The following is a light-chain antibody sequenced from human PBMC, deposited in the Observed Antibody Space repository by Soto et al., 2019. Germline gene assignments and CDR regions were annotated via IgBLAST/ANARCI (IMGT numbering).Light chain of an antibody. V-gene: IGKV4-1*01. CDR2: WAS. CDR3: QQYYSTLPT. Sequence: DIVMTQSPDSLAVSLGERATINCKSSQSVLYSSNNKNYLAWYQQKPGQPPKLLIYWASTRESGVPDRFSGSGSGTDFTLTINSLQAEDVAVYYCQQYYSTLPTFGQGTKVEIK. J-gene: IGKJ1*01. CDR1: QSVLYSSNNKNY.